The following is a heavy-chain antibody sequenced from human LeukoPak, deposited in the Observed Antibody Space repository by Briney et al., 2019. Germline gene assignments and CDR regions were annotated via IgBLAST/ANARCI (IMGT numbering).Heavy chain of an antibody. D-gene: IGHD4-23*01. CDR3: ARATTTVVTPGAFDI. J-gene: IGHJ3*02. CDR2: ISSSSSYT. V-gene: IGHV3-11*05. Sequence: GGSLRLSCAASGFTFSDYYMSWIRQAPGKGLEWVSYISSSSSYTNYADSVKGRFTISRDNAKNSLYLQMNSPRAEDTAVYYCARATTTVVTPGAFDIWGQGTMVAVSS. CDR1: GFTFSDYY.